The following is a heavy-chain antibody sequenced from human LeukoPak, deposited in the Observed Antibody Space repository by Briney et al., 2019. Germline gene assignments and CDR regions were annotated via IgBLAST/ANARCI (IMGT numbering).Heavy chain of an antibody. CDR1: GYTISSGYY. Sequence: SETLSLTCTVSGYTISSGYYWGWIRQPPGKGLEWIGSIYHSGSTYYNPSLKSRVTISVDTSKNQFSLKLSSVTAADTAVYYCARAVTGEVDWFDPWGQGTLVTVSS. J-gene: IGHJ5*02. CDR2: IYHSGST. D-gene: IGHD7-27*01. V-gene: IGHV4-38-2*02. CDR3: ARAVTGEVDWFDP.